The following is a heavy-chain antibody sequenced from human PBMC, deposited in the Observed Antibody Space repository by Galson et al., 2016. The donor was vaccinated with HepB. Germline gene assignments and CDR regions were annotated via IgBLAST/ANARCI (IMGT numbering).Heavy chain of an antibody. D-gene: IGHD3-16*02. CDR2: IIAGGKT. CDR1: GFTFSPYT. CDR3: ARRNRGYFDL. V-gene: IGHV3-23*01. J-gene: IGHJ4*02. Sequence: SLRLSCAASGFTFSPYTMTWVRQAPGKGLEWVSGIIAGGKTYYPDSLRGRFTISRDDSKSTVDLQMDNLGAEDTAVYFCARRNRGYFDLWGQGTLVTVSS.